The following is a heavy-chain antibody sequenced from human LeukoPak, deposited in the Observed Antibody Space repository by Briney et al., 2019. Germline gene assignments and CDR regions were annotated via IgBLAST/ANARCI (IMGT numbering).Heavy chain of an antibody. Sequence: SEALSLTCPVSGVSISDSSYYWGWIRQPPGKGLEWIGSIHFSGKSYYSLSLQSRVTISVDTSKNQFSLKLKSVTAADTAVYYCARHQGGWSLRHFDYWGQGTLVTVSS. CDR3: ARHQGGWSLRHFDY. V-gene: IGHV4-39*01. CDR1: GVSISDSSYY. D-gene: IGHD6-19*01. CDR2: IHFSGKS. J-gene: IGHJ4*02.